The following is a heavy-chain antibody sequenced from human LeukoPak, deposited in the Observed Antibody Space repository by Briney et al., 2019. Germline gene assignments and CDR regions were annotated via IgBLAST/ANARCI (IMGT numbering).Heavy chain of an antibody. CDR1: GFTFSGSP. J-gene: IGHJ4*02. D-gene: IGHD3/OR15-3a*01. Sequence: PGGSLRLSCAASGFTFSGSPMHWVRHASGKGLEWVGRVRSKADGYATGYAASVKGRFTISRDDSKNTAYLQMNSLKTEDTAVYYCTRQPQGTGTVDYWGQGTLVTVSS. CDR2: VRSKADGYAT. V-gene: IGHV3-73*01. CDR3: TRQPQGTGTVDY.